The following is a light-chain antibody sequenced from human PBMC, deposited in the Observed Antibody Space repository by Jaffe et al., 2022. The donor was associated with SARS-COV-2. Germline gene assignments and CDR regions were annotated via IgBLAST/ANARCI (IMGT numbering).Light chain of an antibody. V-gene: IGKV3-11*01. J-gene: IGKJ4*01. Sequence: EIVLTQSPATLSLSPGERATLSCRASQSVRSNLAWYQQKPGQAPRLLIYDTSNRATGIPARFSGSGSGTDFTLTISGLEPEDFAVYYCHQRSTWPITFGGGTKVEIK. CDR1: QSVRSN. CDR3: HQRSTWPIT. CDR2: DTS.